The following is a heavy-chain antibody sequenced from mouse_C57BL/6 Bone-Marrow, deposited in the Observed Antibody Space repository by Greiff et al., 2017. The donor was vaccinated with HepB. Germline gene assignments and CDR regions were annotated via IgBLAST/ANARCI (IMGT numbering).Heavy chain of an antibody. J-gene: IGHJ1*03. Sequence: QVQLKESGPGLVQPSQSLSITCTDSGFSLTSYGVHWVRQSPGKGLEWLGVIWSGGSTDYNAAFISRLSISKDNSKSQVFFKMNSLQADDTAIYYCARKDYGSSYVYFDVWGTGTTVTVSS. V-gene: IGHV2-2*01. D-gene: IGHD1-1*01. CDR2: IWSGGST. CDR1: GFSLTSYG. CDR3: ARKDYGSSYVYFDV.